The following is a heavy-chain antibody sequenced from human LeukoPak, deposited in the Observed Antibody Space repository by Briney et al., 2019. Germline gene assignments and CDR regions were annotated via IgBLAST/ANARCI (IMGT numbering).Heavy chain of an antibody. CDR2: IKQDGSET. V-gene: IGHV3-7*01. Sequence: PVGSLRLSCTASGFTFSRFWMNWVRRAPGKGLEWVASIKQDGSETAYVDSVKGRFTISRDNAKNSLYLQMDGLRAEDTAVYYCAKDYFVDGSNSRIFFDSWGQGALVTVSS. D-gene: IGHD5-24*01. J-gene: IGHJ4*02. CDR1: GFTFSRFW. CDR3: AKDYFVDGSNSRIFFDS.